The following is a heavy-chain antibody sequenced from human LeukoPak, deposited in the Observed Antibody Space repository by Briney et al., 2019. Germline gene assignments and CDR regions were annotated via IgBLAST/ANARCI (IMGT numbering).Heavy chain of an antibody. Sequence: SETLSLTCTVSGGSISSYYWSWIRQPPGKGLEWIAYIYYSGSTSYNPSLKSRVTISLDTSRNQFSLKLSSVTAADTAVYYCTRHYDILTGYYGGAFDIWGQGTMVTVSS. J-gene: IGHJ3*02. D-gene: IGHD3-9*01. CDR2: IYYSGST. CDR1: GGSISSYY. V-gene: IGHV4-59*01. CDR3: TRHYDILTGYYGGAFDI.